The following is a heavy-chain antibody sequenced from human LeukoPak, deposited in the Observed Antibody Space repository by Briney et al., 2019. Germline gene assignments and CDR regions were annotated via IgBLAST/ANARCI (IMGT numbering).Heavy chain of an antibody. V-gene: IGHV4-59*08. Sequence: SETLSLTCTVSGGSISSYYWSWIRQPPGKGLEWIGYIYYSGSTNYNPSLKSRVTISVDTSKNQFSLKLSSVTAADTAVYYCARGHQGAYDFWSGYVGVWFDPWGQGTLVTVSS. J-gene: IGHJ5*02. D-gene: IGHD3-3*01. CDR2: IYYSGST. CDR3: ARGHQGAYDFWSGYVGVWFDP. CDR1: GGSISSYY.